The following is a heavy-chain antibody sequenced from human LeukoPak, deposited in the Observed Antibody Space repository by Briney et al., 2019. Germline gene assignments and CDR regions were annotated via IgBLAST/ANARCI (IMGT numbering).Heavy chain of an antibody. CDR2: ISSSSSYI. V-gene: IGHV3-21*01. Sequence: GRSLRLSCAASGFTFSSYSMNWVRQAPGKGLEWVSSISSSSSYIYYADSVKGRFTISRDNAKNSLSLQMNSLRAEETAVYYCPRSSASGWSYWGQGTLVTVSP. CDR1: GFTFSSYS. CDR3: PRSSASGWSY. D-gene: IGHD6-19*01. J-gene: IGHJ4*02.